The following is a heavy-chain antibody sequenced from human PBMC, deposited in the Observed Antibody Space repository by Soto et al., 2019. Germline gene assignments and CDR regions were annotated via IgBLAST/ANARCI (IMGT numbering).Heavy chain of an antibody. J-gene: IGHJ3*02. CDR1: GYSFTSYW. D-gene: IGHD1-26*01. V-gene: IGHV5-51*01. CDR3: ARPRIVGAPNDAFDI. Sequence: LGESLKISCKGSGYSFTSYWIGWVRQMPGKGLEWMGIIYPGDSDTRYSPSFQGQVTISADKSISTAYLQWSSLKASDTAMYYCARPRIVGAPNDAFDIWGQGTMVTVS. CDR2: IYPGDSDT.